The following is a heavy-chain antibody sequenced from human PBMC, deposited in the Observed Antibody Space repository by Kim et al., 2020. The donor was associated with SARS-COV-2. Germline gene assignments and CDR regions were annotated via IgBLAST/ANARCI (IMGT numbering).Heavy chain of an antibody. CDR3: GIPGAFDF. V-gene: IGHV3-7*01. CDR1: GFTFSSYW. Sequence: GGSLRLSCAASGFTFSSYWLTWVRQAPGKGLEWVANINQDGSERYYVDSVKGGFTISRDNAKNSLYLQISSLRVEDTAGYYCGIPGAFDFWGQGTMATAS. CDR2: INQDGSER. J-gene: IGHJ3*01.